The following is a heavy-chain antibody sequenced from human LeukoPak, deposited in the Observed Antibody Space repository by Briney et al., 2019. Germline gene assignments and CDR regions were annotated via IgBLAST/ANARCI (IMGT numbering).Heavy chain of an antibody. D-gene: IGHD4-17*01. CDR1: GFTFSNYW. V-gene: IGHV3-74*01. J-gene: IGHJ3*02. CDR2: INPDGSNT. CDR3: ARPQVNDYGDCGI. Sequence: GGSLRLSCAASGFTFSNYWMHWVRQAPGKGLVWVSRINPDGSNTTYADSVKGRFTTSRDNAKNTLYLQMDSLRTGDTAVYYCARPQVNDYGDCGIWGQGTMVAVSS.